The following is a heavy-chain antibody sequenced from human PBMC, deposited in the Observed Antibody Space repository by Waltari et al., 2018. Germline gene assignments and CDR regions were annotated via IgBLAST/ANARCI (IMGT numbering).Heavy chain of an antibody. Sequence: QVPLQESGPGLVKPSETLSLTCTGSGGSPSTYYRRWVRQSPVKGLEWIGYIHYSGSSVYNPSLRSRVAISLDTPNNQFSLRLRSVTAADAAIYYCARADTSTSYFYYYMDVWGKGTTVTVSS. J-gene: IGHJ6*03. CDR3: ARADTSTSYFYYYMDV. V-gene: IGHV4-59*01. CDR1: GGSPSTYY. CDR2: IHYSGSS. D-gene: IGHD1-26*01.